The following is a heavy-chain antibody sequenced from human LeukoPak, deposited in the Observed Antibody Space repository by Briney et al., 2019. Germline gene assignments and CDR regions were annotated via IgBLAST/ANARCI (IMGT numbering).Heavy chain of an antibody. CDR1: GFTFSNYE. CDR2: IRSSGSTI. Sequence: GGSLRLSCAASGFTFSNYEMNWVRQAPGKGLEWVSHIRSSGSTIYYADSVKGRFTISRDNAKNSLYLQMNSLRAEDTAVYYCAKDSLPYCGGDCYGDYWGQGTLVTVSS. D-gene: IGHD2-21*01. V-gene: IGHV3-48*03. CDR3: AKDSLPYCGGDCYGDY. J-gene: IGHJ4*02.